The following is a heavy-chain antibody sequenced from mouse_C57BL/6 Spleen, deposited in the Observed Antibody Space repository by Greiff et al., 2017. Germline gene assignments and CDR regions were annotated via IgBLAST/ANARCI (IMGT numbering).Heavy chain of an antibody. CDR1: GYTFTDYY. CDR3: ARRAYYGSSWDYFDY. V-gene: IGHV1-26*01. CDR2: INPNNGGT. J-gene: IGHJ2*01. Sequence: EVQLQQSGPELVKPGASVKISCKASGYTFTDYYMNWVKQSHGKSLEWIGDINPNNGGTSYNQKVKGKATLTVDKSSSTAYMELRSLTSEDSAVYYCARRAYYGSSWDYFDYWGQGTTLTVSS. D-gene: IGHD1-1*01.